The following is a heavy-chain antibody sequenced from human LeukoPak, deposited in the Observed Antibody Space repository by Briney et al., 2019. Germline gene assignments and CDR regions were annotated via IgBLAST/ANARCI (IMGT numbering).Heavy chain of an antibody. CDR1: GFTFSSYS. Sequence: GGSLRLSCAASGFTFSSYSMNWVRQAPGKGLEWVSPISSSSSYIYYADSVKGRFTISRDNAKNSLYLQMSSLRAEDTAVYYCARDRITGTPSPRPNWFDPWGQGTLVTVSS. CDR2: ISSSSSYI. D-gene: IGHD1-20*01. V-gene: IGHV3-21*01. CDR3: ARDRITGTPSPRPNWFDP. J-gene: IGHJ5*02.